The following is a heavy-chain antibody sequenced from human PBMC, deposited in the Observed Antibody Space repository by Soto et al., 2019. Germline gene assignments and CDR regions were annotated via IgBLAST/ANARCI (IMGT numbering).Heavy chain of an antibody. CDR2: ISYDGSNK. V-gene: IGHV3-30-3*01. J-gene: IGHJ6*02. CDR3: ARFSSDTYYYYYGMDV. CDR1: GFTFSSYA. Sequence: QVQLVESGGGVVQPGRSLRLSCAASGFTFSSYAMHWVRQAPGKGVEWVAVISYDGSNKYYADSVKGRFTISRDNSKNTLYLQMNSLRAEDTAVYYCARFSSDTYYYYYGMDVWGQGTTVTVSS. D-gene: IGHD6-19*01.